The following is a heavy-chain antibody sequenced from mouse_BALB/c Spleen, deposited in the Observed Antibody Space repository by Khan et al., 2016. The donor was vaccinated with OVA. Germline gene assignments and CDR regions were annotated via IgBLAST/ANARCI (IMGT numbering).Heavy chain of an antibody. D-gene: IGHD1-1*01. CDR3: ARVYGGDFDY. J-gene: IGHJ2*01. V-gene: IGHV3-2*02. CDR2: ISYNGNT. CDR1: GYSITTDYA. Sequence: EVQLQQSGPGLVKPSQSLSLTCTVTGYSITTDYAWNWIRQFPGNKLEWMGFISYNGNTKYNPSLKSRFSITRDTSKNQFFLQLKSVTTEDTARYYCARVYGGDFDYWGQGTTLTVSS.